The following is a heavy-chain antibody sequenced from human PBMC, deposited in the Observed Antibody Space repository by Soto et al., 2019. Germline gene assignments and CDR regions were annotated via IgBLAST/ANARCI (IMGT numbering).Heavy chain of an antibody. CDR3: ATGGALVGASRVGY. CDR1: EYTLTDLS. Sequence: GASVKVSCKISEYTLTDLSIHWVRQAPGKGLEWMGGFDPDDEETIYAQRFQGRVTMTEDTSRDTAYMELSSLRSEDTAVYYCATGGALVGASRVGYWGKGTLVTVCS. CDR2: FDPDDEET. J-gene: IGHJ4*02. D-gene: IGHD1-26*01. V-gene: IGHV1-24*01.